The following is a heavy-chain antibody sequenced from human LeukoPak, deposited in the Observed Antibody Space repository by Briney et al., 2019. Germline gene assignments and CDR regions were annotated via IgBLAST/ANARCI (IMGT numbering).Heavy chain of an antibody. D-gene: IGHD6-13*01. CDR3: ASPSDSSSWGLTFDY. J-gene: IGHJ4*02. V-gene: IGHV3-21*01. CDR2: IGSSSYI. CDR1: GFTFSSYS. Sequence: PGGSLRLSCAASGFTFSSYSMNWVRQAPGKGLEWVSSIGSSSYIYYADSVKGRFTISRDNAKNSLYLQMNSLRAEDTAVYYCASPSDSSSWGLTFDYWGQGTLVTVSS.